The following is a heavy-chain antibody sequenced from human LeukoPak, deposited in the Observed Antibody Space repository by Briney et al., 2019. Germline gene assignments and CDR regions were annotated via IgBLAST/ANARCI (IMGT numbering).Heavy chain of an antibody. V-gene: IGHV3-33*01. CDR2: IWYDGSNK. J-gene: IGHJ5*02. Sequence: GRSLRLSCAASGFTFSSYGMHWVRQAPGKGLEWVAVIWYDGSNKYYADSVKGRFTISRDNSKNTLYLQMSSLRAEDTAVYYCARDYYDSSGYYENWFDPWGQGTLVTVSS. CDR1: GFTFSSYG. D-gene: IGHD3-22*01. CDR3: ARDYYDSSGYYENWFDP.